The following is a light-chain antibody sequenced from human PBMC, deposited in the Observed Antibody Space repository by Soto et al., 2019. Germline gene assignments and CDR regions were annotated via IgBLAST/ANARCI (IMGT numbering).Light chain of an antibody. V-gene: IGLV2-14*03. CDR3: TSYTGSNTLEV. CDR2: DVN. Sequence: QSVLTQPASVSGSPGQSITISCTGTSSDIGAYNYVSWYRQHPGKAPQLLIYDVNNRPSGVSHRFSGSKSGNTASLTISGLQSEDEADYFCTSYTGSNTLEVFGPGTKLTVL. J-gene: IGLJ1*01. CDR1: SSDIGAYNY.